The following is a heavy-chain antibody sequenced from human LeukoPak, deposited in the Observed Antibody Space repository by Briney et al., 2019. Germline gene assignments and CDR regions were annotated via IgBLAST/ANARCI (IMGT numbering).Heavy chain of an antibody. CDR2: TYYSGST. V-gene: IGHV4-59*01. Sequence: SETLSLTCTVSGGSISSYYWSWIRQPPGKGLEWIGYTYYSGSTTYNPSLKSRVTISVDTSKNQFSLKLSSVTAADTAVYYCARSTDYDILTGYYTFWFDPWGQGTLVTVS. D-gene: IGHD3-9*01. CDR1: GGSISSYY. J-gene: IGHJ5*02. CDR3: ARSTDYDILTGYYTFWFDP.